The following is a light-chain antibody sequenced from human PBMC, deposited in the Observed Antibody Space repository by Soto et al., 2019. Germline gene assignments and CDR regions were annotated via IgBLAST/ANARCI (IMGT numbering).Light chain of an antibody. J-gene: IGLJ1*01. CDR2: EVS. V-gene: IGLV2-23*02. CDR3: CSYAGSSNV. CDR1: SIDVGSYNL. Sequence: SALNQPASVSGSPGQSITISCTGTSIDVGSYNLVSWYQQHPGKAPKLMIYEVSKRPSGVSNRFSGSKSGNTASLTISGLQAEDEADYYCCSYAGSSNVFGTGTKVTVL.